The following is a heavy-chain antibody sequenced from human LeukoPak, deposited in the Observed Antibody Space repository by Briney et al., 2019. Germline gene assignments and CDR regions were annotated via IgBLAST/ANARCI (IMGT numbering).Heavy chain of an antibody. CDR3: GRDLNGDLDY. J-gene: IGHJ4*02. Sequence: GGSLRLSCAASGFTFNIYWMHWVRQAPGKGLVWVSRIGTDGSSTAYADSVKGRFTVSRGNAKNTLYLQLSSLRPEDTAVYYCGRDLNGDLDYWGQGTLVTVSS. CDR2: IGTDGSST. V-gene: IGHV3-74*01. CDR1: GFTFNIYW. D-gene: IGHD4-17*01.